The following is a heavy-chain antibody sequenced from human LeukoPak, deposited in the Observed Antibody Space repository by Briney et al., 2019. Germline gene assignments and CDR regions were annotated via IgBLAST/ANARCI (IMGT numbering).Heavy chain of an antibody. CDR1: GFTFGDYG. D-gene: IGHD1-26*01. J-gene: IGHJ4*02. CDR2: ISYDGSNK. CDR3: AREDDSGSYYPYYFDY. Sequence: PGGSLRLSCTASGFTFGDYGMSWVRQAPGKGLEWVAVISYDGSNKYYADSVKGRFTISRDNAKNSLYLQMNSLRAEDTAVYYCAREDDSGSYYPYYFDYWGQGTLVTVSS. V-gene: IGHV3-30-3*01.